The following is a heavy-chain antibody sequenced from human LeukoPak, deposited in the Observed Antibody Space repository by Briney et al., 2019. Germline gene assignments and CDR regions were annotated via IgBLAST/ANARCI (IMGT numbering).Heavy chain of an antibody. Sequence: ASVKISCKGSGYSFTSYWIGWVRQMPGKGLEWMGIIYPGDPDSRSSPSFQGQVTISADRSISTAYLQWSSLKASDTAMYYCARRRETSSGHYFDYWGQGTLVTVSS. CDR2: IYPGDPDS. CDR3: ARRRETSSGHYFDY. V-gene: IGHV5-51*01. CDR1: GYSFTSYW. D-gene: IGHD3-22*01. J-gene: IGHJ4*02.